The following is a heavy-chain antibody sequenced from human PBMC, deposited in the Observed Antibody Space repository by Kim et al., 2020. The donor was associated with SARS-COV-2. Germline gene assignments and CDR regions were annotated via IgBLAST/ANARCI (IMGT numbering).Heavy chain of an antibody. CDR2: IVVGSGNT. Sequence: SVKVSCKASGFTFTSSAVQWVRQARGQRLEWIGWIVVGSGNTNYAQKFQERVTITRDMSTSTAYMELSSLRSEDTAVYYCAADTSYWAYYGMDVWGQGTTVTVSS. J-gene: IGHJ6*02. CDR3: AADTSYWAYYGMDV. V-gene: IGHV1-58*01. CDR1: GFTFTSSA. D-gene: IGHD1-26*01.